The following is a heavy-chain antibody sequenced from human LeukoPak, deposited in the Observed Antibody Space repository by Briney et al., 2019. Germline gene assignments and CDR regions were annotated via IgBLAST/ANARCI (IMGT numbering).Heavy chain of an antibody. CDR2: IDHSGST. D-gene: IGHD5-12*01. V-gene: IGHV4-34*01. CDR3: ARGYSGYDVSWFDP. Sequence: SETLSLTRAVYGGSFSGYYWSWIRQPPGKGLEWIGEIDHSGSTNYNPSLKSRVTISVDTSKNQFSLKLSSVTAADTAVYYCARGYSGYDVSWFDPWGQGTLVTVSS. CDR1: GGSFSGYY. J-gene: IGHJ5*02.